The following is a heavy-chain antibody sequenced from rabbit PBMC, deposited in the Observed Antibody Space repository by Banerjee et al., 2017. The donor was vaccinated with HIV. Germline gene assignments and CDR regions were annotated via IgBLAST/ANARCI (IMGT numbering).Heavy chain of an antibody. D-gene: IGHD4-1*01. CDR1: GFSFSNGYV. Sequence: QEQLEESGGDLVKPEGSLTLTCTASGFSFSNGYVMCWVRQAPGKGLEWIGCIYTGSGATYYANWVNGRFTISRSTSLNTVDLKVTSLTAADTATYFCARDLAGVIGWNFNLWGQGTLVTVS. V-gene: IGHV1S43*01. CDR3: ARDLAGVIGWNFNL. J-gene: IGHJ4*01. CDR2: IYTGSGAT.